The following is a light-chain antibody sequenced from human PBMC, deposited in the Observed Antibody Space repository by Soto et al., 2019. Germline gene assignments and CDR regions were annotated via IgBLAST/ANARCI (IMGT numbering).Light chain of an antibody. CDR2: DVS. CDR3: SSYTSSSTL. CDR1: SSDVGGYNY. V-gene: IGLV2-14*01. J-gene: IGLJ2*01. Sequence: QSALTQPASVSGSPGQSITISWTGTSSDVGGYNYVSWYQQHPGKAPKLMIYDVSNRPSGVSNRFSGSKSGNTASLTISGLQAEDEADYYCSSYTSSSTLFGGGTKVTVL.